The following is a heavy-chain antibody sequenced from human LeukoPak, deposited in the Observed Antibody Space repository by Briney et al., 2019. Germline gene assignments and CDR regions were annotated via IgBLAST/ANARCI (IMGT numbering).Heavy chain of an antibody. Sequence: PSETLSLTCTVSGGSISSHYWSWIRQPPGKGLEWIGYIYYSGSTNYSPSLKSRVTISVDTSKNQFSLKLSSVTAADTAVYYCARAPSYYYYYMDVWGKGTTVTVSS. CDR2: IYYSGST. CDR1: GGSISSHY. V-gene: IGHV4-59*11. CDR3: ARAPSYYYYYMDV. J-gene: IGHJ6*03.